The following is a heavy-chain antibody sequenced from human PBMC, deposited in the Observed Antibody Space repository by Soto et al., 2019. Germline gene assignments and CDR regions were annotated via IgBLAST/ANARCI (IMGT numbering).Heavy chain of an antibody. J-gene: IGHJ6*02. CDR1: WCTFSSYA. CDR2: IRPIFGTA. V-gene: IGHV1-69*13. D-gene: IGHD2-2*02. Sequence: GASVKGSCTASWCTFSSYAISWGRQAPGQGLEWMGGIRPIFGTANYGQKFQGRVTITADESTSTAYMELRSLRSEDTAVYYCARIRAPLLYPYYYYGMDVWGQGTTVTVSS. CDR3: ARIRAPLLYPYYYYGMDV.